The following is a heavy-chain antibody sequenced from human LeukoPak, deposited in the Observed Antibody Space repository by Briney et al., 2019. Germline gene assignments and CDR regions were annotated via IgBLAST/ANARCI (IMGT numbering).Heavy chain of an antibody. J-gene: IGHJ4*02. D-gene: IGHD3-22*01. CDR1: GFTFSSYA. CDR3: ARAQFFSVVVITTLDY. V-gene: IGHV3-23*01. Sequence: PGGSLRLSCAASGFTFSSYAMSWVRQAPGKGLEWVSSISDSGGYTYFADSVKGRFTISRDNSKNTLYLQMNSLRAEDTAVYYCARAQFFSVVVITTLDYWGQGTLVTVSS. CDR2: ISDSGGYT.